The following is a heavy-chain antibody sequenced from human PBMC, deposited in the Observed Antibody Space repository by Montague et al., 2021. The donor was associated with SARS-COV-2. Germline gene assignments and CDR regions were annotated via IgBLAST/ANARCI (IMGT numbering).Heavy chain of an antibody. J-gene: IGHJ6*02. Sequence: QSGEEVKKSGESLRISCKGSGFTFTNHWIGWVRQKPGKGLEWMGIIYPGDSETRYSPSFQGQVTISADKFISTAYLKWSSLKASDTAIYYCARKVDEDTASGYDYGVDVWGQGTAVTVSS. D-gene: IGHD5-12*01. CDR1: GFTFTNHW. CDR3: ARKVDEDTASGYDYGVDV. CDR2: IYPGDSET. V-gene: IGHV5-51*01.